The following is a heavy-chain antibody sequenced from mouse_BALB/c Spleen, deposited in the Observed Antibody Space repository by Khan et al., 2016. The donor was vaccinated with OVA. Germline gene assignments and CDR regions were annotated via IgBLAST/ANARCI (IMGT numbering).Heavy chain of an antibody. CDR2: ISYSGNT. Sequence: EVKLLESGPGLVKPSQSLSLTCTVTGYSITSDYAWNWIRQFPGNKLEWLGFISYSGNTNYNPYLKSRISITRDTSKNQFFLQLNSVTTEDTATDYCAIICGGVFDYWGQGTTLTVSS. CDR1: GYSITSDYA. V-gene: IGHV3-2*02. J-gene: IGHJ2*01. CDR3: AIICGGVFDY.